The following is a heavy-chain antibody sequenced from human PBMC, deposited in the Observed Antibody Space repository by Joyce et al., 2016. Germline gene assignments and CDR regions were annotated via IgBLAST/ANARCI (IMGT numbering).Heavy chain of an antibody. V-gene: IGHV1-8*01. D-gene: IGHD4-17*01. J-gene: IGHJ5*02. Sequence: QVQLVQSGAEVKKPGASVKVSCKASGYTFTSYDINWVRQATGQGLEWMGWMKPNSGNTGYAQKFQGRVTMTRNTSRSTAYMELRSLRSEDTAVYYCARERNFGDLSFDPWGQGTLVTVSS. CDR3: ARERNFGDLSFDP. CDR2: MKPNSGNT. CDR1: GYTFTSYD.